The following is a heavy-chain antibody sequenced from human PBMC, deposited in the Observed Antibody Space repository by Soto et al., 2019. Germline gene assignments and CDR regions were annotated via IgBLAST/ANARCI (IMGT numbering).Heavy chain of an antibody. V-gene: IGHV4-34*01. J-gene: IGHJ4*02. CDR3: ARHDVAAFDY. CDR1: SGSFSGYY. CDR2: INHSGST. Sequence: PSETLSLTCAVSSGSFSGYYWSRVRQPPGKGLEWIAEINHSGSTNYNPSLKSRVTRSVDTSKNQFSLKLSSVTAADTAVYYCARHDVAAFDYWGQGTRVTVSS. D-gene: IGHD6-13*01.